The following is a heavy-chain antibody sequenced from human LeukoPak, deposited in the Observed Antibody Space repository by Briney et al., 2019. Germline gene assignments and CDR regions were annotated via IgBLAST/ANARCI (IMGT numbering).Heavy chain of an antibody. CDR1: GFTFNSYT. CDR2: DSKSSDYI. J-gene: IGHJ6*04. CDR3: AREEDSRAIRTSDGLDV. Sequence: GGSLRLSCAASGFTFNSYTMNWVRQAPGKGLEWVSCDSKSSDYIYYADSVRGRFTISRDNAKNLVYLEMNSLRAEDTGVYYCAREEDSRAIRTSDGLDVWGEGTTVTVSP. V-gene: IGHV3-21*01. D-gene: IGHD3-22*01.